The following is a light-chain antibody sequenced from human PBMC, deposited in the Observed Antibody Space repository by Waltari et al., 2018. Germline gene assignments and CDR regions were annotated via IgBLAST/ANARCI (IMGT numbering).Light chain of an antibody. Sequence: EIVLTQSPATLSLSLGEPATLPCRASQSVGTYSAWYQQKPGQAPRLLISDASNRPTGIPDRFRGSGSGTDFTLTISSLEPEDFALYYCQQRSSWTPHTFGQGARLEIK. V-gene: IGKV3-11*01. CDR2: DAS. CDR1: QSVGTY. CDR3: QQRSSWTPHT. J-gene: IGKJ2*01.